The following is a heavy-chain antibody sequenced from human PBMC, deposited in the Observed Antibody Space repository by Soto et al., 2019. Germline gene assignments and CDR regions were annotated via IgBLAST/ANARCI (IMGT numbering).Heavy chain of an antibody. J-gene: IGHJ6*03. CDR1: GGSFNGYF. D-gene: IGHD3-22*01. CDR3: ATVITTSGYRRYMDC. CDR2: VIPMHGSE. V-gene: IGHV1-69*08. Sequence: VQLVQSGAEMKKPGSSVRVSCKASGGSFNGYFITWVRQAPGQGLEWVGRVIPMHGSESHARKFGDRITLTADTLTTRAFLNLRSWESEATAVYSGATVITTSGYRRYMDCWGNGTKVTVSS.